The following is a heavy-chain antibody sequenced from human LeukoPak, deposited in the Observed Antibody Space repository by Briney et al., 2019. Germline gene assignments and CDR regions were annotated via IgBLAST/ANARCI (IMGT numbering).Heavy chain of an antibody. D-gene: IGHD2-15*01. J-gene: IGHJ4*02. V-gene: IGHV3-21*06. CDR1: GFTFSNYN. Sequence: GGSLRLSCAASGFTFSNYNMNWVRQAPGKGLEWVSSISRTSDYIYYIDSVKGRFTISRANAKNSLYLQMNSLRAEDTAVYYCATDICRGDSCYYFESWGQGTLVTVSS. CDR3: ATDICRGDSCYYFES. CDR2: ISRTSDYI.